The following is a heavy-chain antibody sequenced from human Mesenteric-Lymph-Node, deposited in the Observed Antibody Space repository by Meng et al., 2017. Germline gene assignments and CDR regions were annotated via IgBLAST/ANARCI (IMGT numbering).Heavy chain of an antibody. CDR1: GDSVSSNSAA. J-gene: IGHJ4*02. CDR2: TYYRSKYYN. CDR3: ARDWGDVRGGFDF. Sequence: QAPRRQAVPGPVKPPHTPSLPRAISGDSVSSNSAAWNWIRQSPSRGLEWLGRTYYRSKYYNDYALSVKSRITINPDTSKNQFSLQLNSVTPEDTAIYYCARDWGDVRGGFDFWGQGTLVTVSS. V-gene: IGHV6-1*01. D-gene: IGHD3-10*02.